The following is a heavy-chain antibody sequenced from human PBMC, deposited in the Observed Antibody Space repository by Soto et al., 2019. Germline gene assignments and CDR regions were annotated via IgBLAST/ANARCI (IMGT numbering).Heavy chain of an antibody. CDR1: GYTPTNYD. Sequence: QVPLVQSGAEVKEPGASVTVSCKTSGYTPTNYDISWVRQAPGQGLEWMGWISAYNGNSNSAQKLQGRLTMTTDTSTRTAYMELRTLRSDDTAVYYCARALYRSGTYYAFDNWGQGTLVTVSS. CDR3: ARALYRSGTYYAFDN. CDR2: ISAYNGNS. V-gene: IGHV1-18*01. D-gene: IGHD1-26*01. J-gene: IGHJ4*02.